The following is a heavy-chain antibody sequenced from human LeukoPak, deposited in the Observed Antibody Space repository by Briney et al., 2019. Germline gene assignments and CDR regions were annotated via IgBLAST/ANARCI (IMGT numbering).Heavy chain of an antibody. D-gene: IGHD1-26*01. CDR2: ISYDGSNK. Sequence: SGRSLRLSCAASGFTFSSYAMHWVRQAPGKGLEWVAVISYDGSNKYYADSVKGRFTISRDSSKNTLYLQMNSLRAEDTAVYYCAREGRGGSYESQYYFDYWGQGTLVTVSS. V-gene: IGHV3-30-3*01. CDR3: AREGRGGSYESQYYFDY. J-gene: IGHJ4*02. CDR1: GFTFSSYA.